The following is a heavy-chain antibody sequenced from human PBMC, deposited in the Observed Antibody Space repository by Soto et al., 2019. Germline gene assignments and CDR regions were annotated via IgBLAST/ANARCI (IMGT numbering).Heavy chain of an antibody. J-gene: IGHJ6*02. D-gene: IGHD2-2*01. V-gene: IGHV1-18*01. CDR3: ARAPRTQTQPSYYYGMDV. Sequence: QVQLVQSGAEVKKPGASVKVSCKASGYTFTSYGISWVRQAPGQGLEWMGWISAYNGNTNYAQKLQGRVTMTTDTSTSTAYMELRRLRSDDTAVYYCARAPRTQTQPSYYYGMDVWCQGTTVTVSS. CDR2: ISAYNGNT. CDR1: GYTFTSYG.